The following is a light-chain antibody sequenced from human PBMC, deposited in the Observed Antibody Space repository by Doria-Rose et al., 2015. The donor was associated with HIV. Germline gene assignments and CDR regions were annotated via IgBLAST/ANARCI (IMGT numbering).Light chain of an antibody. J-gene: IGKJ1*01. V-gene: IGKV3-20*01. CDR3: HQYASSRT. Sequence: TQSPGTLSLSPGERANLSCRASQSVSANYLAWYQQRPGQSPRLLIYGASSRATDIPDRFSGSGSGTDFTLTISRLEPEDFAVYYCHQYASSRTFGQGTKVEIK. CDR2: GAS. CDR1: QSVSANY.